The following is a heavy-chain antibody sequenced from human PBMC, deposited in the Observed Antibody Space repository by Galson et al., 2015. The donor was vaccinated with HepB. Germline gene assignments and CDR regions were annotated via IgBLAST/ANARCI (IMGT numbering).Heavy chain of an antibody. Sequence: ETLSLTCTVSGDSISSRSHCWGWIRQSPGKGLEWIGNIYYNGNTFYNPSLKSRVTILVDTSKNQFSLSLSSVTAADTAVYHCAREQMTRVHDYYYGMDVWGQGTTVTVS. J-gene: IGHJ6*02. V-gene: IGHV4-39*07. CDR3: AREQMTRVHDYYYGMDV. D-gene: IGHD4-11*01. CDR1: GDSISSRSHC. CDR2: IYYNGNT.